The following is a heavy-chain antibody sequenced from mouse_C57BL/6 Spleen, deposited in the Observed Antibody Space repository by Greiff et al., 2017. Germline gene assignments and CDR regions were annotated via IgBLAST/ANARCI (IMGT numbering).Heavy chain of an antibody. CDR2: IHPNSGST. V-gene: IGHV1-64*01. Sequence: QVQLQQPGAELVKPGASVKLSCKASGYTFTSYWMHWVKQRPGQGLEWIGMIHPNSGSTNYNETFKSKATLTVDKASSTAYMQLSRLTSENSAVYYCARRWGTGSLLYFDYWGQGTTLTVSS. CDR1: GYTFTSYW. J-gene: IGHJ2*01. D-gene: IGHD4-1*01. CDR3: ARRWGTGSLLYFDY.